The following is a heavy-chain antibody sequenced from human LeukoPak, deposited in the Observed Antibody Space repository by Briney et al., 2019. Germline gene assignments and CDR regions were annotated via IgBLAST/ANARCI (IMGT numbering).Heavy chain of an antibody. CDR1: GFTFSSYS. D-gene: IGHD3-3*01. Sequence: PGGSLRLSCAASGFTFSSYSMNWVRQAPGKGLEWVSYISSSSSTIYYADSVEGRFTISRDNAKNSLYLQMNSLRAEDTAVYYCAREYYDFWSGYSLYYYYYMDVWGKGTTVTVSS. CDR2: ISSSSSTI. V-gene: IGHV3-48*01. J-gene: IGHJ6*03. CDR3: AREYYDFWSGYSLYYYYYMDV.